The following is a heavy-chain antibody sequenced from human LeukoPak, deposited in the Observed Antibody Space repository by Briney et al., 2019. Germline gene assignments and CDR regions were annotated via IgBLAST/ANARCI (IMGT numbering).Heavy chain of an antibody. J-gene: IGHJ4*02. Sequence: GGSLRLSCAASGFTFSSYWMHWVRQAPGKGLVWVSRINSDGSSTSYADSVKGRFTISRDNAKNTLYLQMNSLRAEDTAVYYCAKSPRGIQLWLDYWGQGTLVTVSS. CDR3: AKSPRGIQLWLDY. CDR2: INSDGSST. V-gene: IGHV3-74*01. D-gene: IGHD5-18*01. CDR1: GFTFSSYW.